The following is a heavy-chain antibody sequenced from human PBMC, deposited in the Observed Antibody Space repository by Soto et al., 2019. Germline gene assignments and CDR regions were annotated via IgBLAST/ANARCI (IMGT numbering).Heavy chain of an antibody. J-gene: IGHJ6*02. CDR2: ISSSSSYT. CDR1: GFTFSDYY. V-gene: IGHV3-11*06. Sequence: PGGSLRLSCAASGFTFSDYYMSWIRQAPGKGLEWVSYISSSSSYTNYADSVKGRFTISRDNAKNSLYLQMNSLRAEDTAVYYCARDXGMGDSYGWFGYYGMDVWGQGTTVTVSS. D-gene: IGHD5-18*01. CDR3: ARDXGMGDSYGWFGYYGMDV.